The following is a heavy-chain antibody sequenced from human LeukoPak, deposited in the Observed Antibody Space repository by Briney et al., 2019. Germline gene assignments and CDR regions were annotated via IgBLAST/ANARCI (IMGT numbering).Heavy chain of an antibody. CDR1: GYTFTSYD. CDR3: ARGRVRQTGALYYYYMDV. D-gene: IGHD3-10*01. CDR2: MNPNSGNT. Sequence: GASVKVSCKASGYTFTSYDINWVRQATGQGLEWMEWMNPNSGNTGYAQKFQGRVTMTRNTSISTAYMELSSLRSEDTAVYYCARGRVRQTGALYYYYMDVWGKGTTVTISS. V-gene: IGHV1-8*01. J-gene: IGHJ6*03.